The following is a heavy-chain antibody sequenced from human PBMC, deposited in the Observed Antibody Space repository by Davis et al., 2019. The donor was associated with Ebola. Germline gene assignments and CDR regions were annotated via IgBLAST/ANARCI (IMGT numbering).Heavy chain of an antibody. CDR3: ARGGSGSGWHYFDF. Sequence: PGGSLRLSCAASGFTFSSYAMSWVRQAPAQGLEWVSIVSSGGNTYYADSVKGRFTISRDNSKNTVSLQMNSLRDEDTAVYYCARGGSGSGWHYFDFWGQGTLVTVSS. V-gene: IGHV3-53*01. D-gene: IGHD6-19*01. CDR1: GFTFSSYA. CDR2: VSSGGNT. J-gene: IGHJ4*02.